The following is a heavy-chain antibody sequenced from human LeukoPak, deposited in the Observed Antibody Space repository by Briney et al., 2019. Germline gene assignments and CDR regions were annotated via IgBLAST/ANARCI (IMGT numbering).Heavy chain of an antibody. Sequence: ASVKVSCKVSGYTLTELSMHWVRQAPGKGLEWMGGFDPEDGETIYAQKFQGRVTMTEDTSTDTAYMELSSLRSEDTAAYYCARAQTYGDSRLLLDYWGQGTLVTVSS. CDR1: GYTLTELS. J-gene: IGHJ4*02. V-gene: IGHV1-24*01. D-gene: IGHD4-17*01. CDR2: FDPEDGET. CDR3: ARAQTYGDSRLLLDY.